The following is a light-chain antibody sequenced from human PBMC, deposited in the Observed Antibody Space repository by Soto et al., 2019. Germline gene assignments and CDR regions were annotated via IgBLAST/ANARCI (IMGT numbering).Light chain of an antibody. CDR1: RSNIGAGYD. Sequence: QSVLTQPPSVSGAPGQRVTISCTGSRSNIGAGYDVHWYQQVPGTAPKLLIYANGNRPSGVPDRFSGSKSGPSASLAITGLQGEDEDDYYCQSYDRSLNGYVLGTGTKLTVL. CDR3: QSYDRSLNGYV. J-gene: IGLJ1*01. CDR2: ANG. V-gene: IGLV1-40*01.